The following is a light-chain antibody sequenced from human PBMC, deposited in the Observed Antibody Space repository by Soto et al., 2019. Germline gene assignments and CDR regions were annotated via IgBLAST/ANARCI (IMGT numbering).Light chain of an antibody. J-gene: IGKJ2*01. Sequence: EIVLTQSPATLSLSPGERATLSCTAGQSVNSYLAWYQHRPGQAPRLLIYDTFNRATGVPARFSGSGSGTDFTLTISNLEPEDFAVYYCQHRTSRYTFGQGTKVDIK. CDR3: QHRTSRYT. V-gene: IGKV3-11*01. CDR2: DTF. CDR1: QSVNSY.